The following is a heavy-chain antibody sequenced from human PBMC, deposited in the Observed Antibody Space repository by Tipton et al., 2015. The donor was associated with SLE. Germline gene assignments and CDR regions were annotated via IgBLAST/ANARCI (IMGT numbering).Heavy chain of an antibody. Sequence: TLSLTCTVSGGSISSHYWSWIRQPPGKRLEWIGHVHSSGSTFYNPSLKSRVSISMDTSKNQVSLRMTSVTAADTAVYYCASSGYDFLSCFDPWGPVTPGTVSS. CDR3: ASSGYDFLSCFDP. CDR1: GGSISSHY. D-gene: IGHD5-12*01. CDR2: VHSSGST. J-gene: IGHJ5*02. V-gene: IGHV4-59*11.